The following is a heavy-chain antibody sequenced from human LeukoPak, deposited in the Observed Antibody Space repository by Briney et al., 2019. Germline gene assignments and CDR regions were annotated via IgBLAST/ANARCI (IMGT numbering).Heavy chain of an antibody. Sequence: GGSLRLSCAASGFTFSSFATSWVRQAPGKGLEWVSGISASGGSIYYADSVKGRFTISRDNSKNTLYLQMNSLRAEDTAVYYCAKGFYDNSASGVFDIWGQGTMVTVSS. CDR2: ISASGGSI. CDR3: AKGFYDNSASGVFDI. J-gene: IGHJ3*02. V-gene: IGHV3-23*01. CDR1: GFTFSSFA. D-gene: IGHD3-22*01.